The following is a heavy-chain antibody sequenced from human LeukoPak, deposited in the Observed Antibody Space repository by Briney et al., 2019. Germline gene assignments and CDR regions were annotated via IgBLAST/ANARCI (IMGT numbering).Heavy chain of an antibody. Sequence: PGGSLRLSCAASGFTFSSCWMHWVRQAPGKGLVWVARINSDGSSTSYADSVKGRFTISRDNAKNTLYLQMSSLRAEDTAVYYCARVTSVTGTIFDSWGQGTLVTVSS. J-gene: IGHJ4*02. D-gene: IGHD1-7*01. CDR1: GFTFSSCW. CDR2: INSDGSST. V-gene: IGHV3-74*01. CDR3: ARVTSVTGTIFDS.